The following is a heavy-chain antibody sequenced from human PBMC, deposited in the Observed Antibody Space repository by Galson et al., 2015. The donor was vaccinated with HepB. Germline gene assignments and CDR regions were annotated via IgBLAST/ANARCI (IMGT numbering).Heavy chain of an antibody. D-gene: IGHD3-9*01. CDR2: IIPIFGTA. J-gene: IGHJ4*02. CDR3: ARVADILTGPFDY. Sequence: SVKVSCKASGGTFSSYAISWVRQAPGQGLEWMGGIIPIFGTANYAQKFQGRVTITADKSTSTAYMELSSLRSEDTAVYYCARVADILTGPFDYWGQGTLVTVSS. V-gene: IGHV1-69*06. CDR1: GGTFSSYA.